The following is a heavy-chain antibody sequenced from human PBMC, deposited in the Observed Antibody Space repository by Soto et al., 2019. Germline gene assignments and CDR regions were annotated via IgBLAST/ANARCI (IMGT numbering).Heavy chain of an antibody. D-gene: IGHD3-22*01. V-gene: IGHV4-30-4*01. CDR2: IYYSGST. CDR3: ASGGSGYYSLDY. CDR1: GGSISSGDYY. Sequence: QVQLQESGPGLVKPSQTLSLTCTVSGGSISSGDYYWRWIRQPPGKGLEWIGYIYYSGSTYYNPSLKSRVTISVDTSKNQFARKLSAVTAADTAVYYCASGGSGYYSLDYWGQGTLVTVSS. J-gene: IGHJ4*02.